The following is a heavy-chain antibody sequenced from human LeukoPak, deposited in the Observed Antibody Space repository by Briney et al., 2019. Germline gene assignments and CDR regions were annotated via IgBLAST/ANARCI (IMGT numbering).Heavy chain of an antibody. V-gene: IGHV4-59*08. Sequence: PSETLSLTCTVSGGSISSYYWSWIRQPPGKGLEWIGYIYYSGSTNYNPSLKSRVTISVDTSKNQFSLKLSSVTAADTAVYYCARRNDYGSGSYYFGYWGQGTLVTVSS. CDR3: ARRNDYGSGSYYFGY. J-gene: IGHJ4*02. D-gene: IGHD3-10*01. CDR2: IYYSGST. CDR1: GGSISSYY.